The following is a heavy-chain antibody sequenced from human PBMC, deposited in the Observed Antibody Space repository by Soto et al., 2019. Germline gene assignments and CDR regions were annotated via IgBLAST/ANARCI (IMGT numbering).Heavy chain of an antibody. Sequence: SETLSLTCTVSGGSISSGGYYWSWIRQHPGKGLEWIGYIYYSGSTYYNPSLKSRVTISVDTSKNQFSLKLSSVTAADTAVYYCARGPTYYYGSGSRHYGKYYYYMDVWGKGTTVTVSS. CDR3: ARGPTYYYGSGSRHYGKYYYYMDV. V-gene: IGHV4-31*03. CDR1: GGSISSGGYY. J-gene: IGHJ6*03. CDR2: IYYSGST. D-gene: IGHD3-10*01.